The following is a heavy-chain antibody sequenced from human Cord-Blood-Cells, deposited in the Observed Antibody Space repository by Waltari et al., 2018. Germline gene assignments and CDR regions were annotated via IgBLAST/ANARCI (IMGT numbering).Heavy chain of an antibody. D-gene: IGHD6-13*01. CDR3: ARQGGFGAAAVGFDY. Sequence: QVQLQQWGAGLLKPSETLSLTCAVYGGSFSGYSWSWIRQPPGKGLEWIGEINHSGSTNYNPSLKSRVTISVDTSKNQFSLKLSSVTAADTAVYYCARQGGFGAAAVGFDYWGQGTLVTVSS. CDR2: INHSGST. V-gene: IGHV4-34*01. CDR1: GGSFSGYS. J-gene: IGHJ4*02.